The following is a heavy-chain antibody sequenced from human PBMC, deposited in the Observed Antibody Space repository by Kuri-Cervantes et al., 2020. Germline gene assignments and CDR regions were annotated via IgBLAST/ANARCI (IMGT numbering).Heavy chain of an antibody. CDR3: ARDPPTVNDY. D-gene: IGHD4-17*01. Sequence: SVKVSCKASGGTFSSYDIRWVRQAPGQGLEWMGGNIPIFGTANYAQKFQGRVTITADESTSTAYMELSSLRDEDTAVYYCARDPPTVNDYWGQGTLVTVSS. CDR1: GGTFSSYD. J-gene: IGHJ4*02. V-gene: IGHV1-69*13. CDR2: NIPIFGTA.